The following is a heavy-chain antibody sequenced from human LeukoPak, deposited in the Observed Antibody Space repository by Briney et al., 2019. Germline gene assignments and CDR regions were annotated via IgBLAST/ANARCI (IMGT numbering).Heavy chain of an antibody. Sequence: ASVKVSCKASAYTFTSYGISWVRQAPGQGLEWMGWISAYNGNTNYAQKLQGRVTMTTDTSTSTAYMELRSLRSDDTAVYHCARGPSYGLEPEPDYWGQGTLVTVSS. CDR3: ARGPSYGLEPEPDY. CDR2: ISAYNGNT. D-gene: IGHD5-18*01. V-gene: IGHV1-18*01. J-gene: IGHJ4*02. CDR1: AYTFTSYG.